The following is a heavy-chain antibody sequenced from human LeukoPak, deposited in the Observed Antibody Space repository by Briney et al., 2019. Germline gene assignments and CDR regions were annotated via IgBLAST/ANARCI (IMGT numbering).Heavy chain of an antibody. D-gene: IGHD2-2*01. Sequence: ASVKVSCKASGGTFSSYDINWVRQATGQGLEWMGWMNPNSGNTGYAQKFQGRVTITRNTSISTAYMELSSLRSEDTAVYYCARGRRSSTRVNWFDPWGQGTLVTVSS. CDR1: GGTFSSYD. V-gene: IGHV1-8*03. J-gene: IGHJ5*02. CDR2: MNPNSGNT. CDR3: ARGRRSSTRVNWFDP.